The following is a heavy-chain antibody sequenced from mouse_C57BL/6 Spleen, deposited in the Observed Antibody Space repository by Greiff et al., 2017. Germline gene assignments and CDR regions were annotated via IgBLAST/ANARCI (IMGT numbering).Heavy chain of an antibody. CDR2: ISDGGSYT. CDR3: ARDRDGSSPYYAMDY. Sequence: EVKLVESGGGLVKPGGSLKLSCAASGFTFSSYAMSWVRQTPEKRLEWVATISDGGSYTYYPDNVKGRFTISRDNAKNNLYLQMSHLKSEDTAMYYCARDRDGSSPYYAMDYWGEGTSVTVSS. D-gene: IGHD1-1*01. J-gene: IGHJ4*01. V-gene: IGHV5-4*01. CDR1: GFTFSSYA.